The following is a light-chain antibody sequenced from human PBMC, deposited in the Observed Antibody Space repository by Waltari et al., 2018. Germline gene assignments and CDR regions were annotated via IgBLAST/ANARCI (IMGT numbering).Light chain of an antibody. CDR1: SSDVGGYNY. CDR2: EVS. CDR3: SSYAGSNNLKV. V-gene: IGLV2-8*01. J-gene: IGLJ2*01. Sequence: QSALTQPPSASGSPGQSVTISCTGTSSDVGGYNYVSWYQQHPGKAPKLMLYEVSKRPTGVPDGFSGSKSGNRASLTVSGLQAEDEADYYCSSYAGSNNLKVFGGGTKLTVL.